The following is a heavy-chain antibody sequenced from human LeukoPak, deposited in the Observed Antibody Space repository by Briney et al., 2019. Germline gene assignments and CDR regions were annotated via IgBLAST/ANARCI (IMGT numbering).Heavy chain of an antibody. D-gene: IGHD3-10*01. CDR3: VKGKIDGSGSYLHY. V-gene: IGHV3-64D*09. CDR1: GFTFSSYA. Sequence: PGGSLRLSCSASGFTFSSYAMHWVRQAPGKGLEYVSAISSNGGSTYYADSVKGRFTISRDNSKNTLYLQMSSLRAEDTAVCYCVKGKIDGSGSYLHYWGQGTLVTVSS. CDR2: ISSNGGST. J-gene: IGHJ4*02.